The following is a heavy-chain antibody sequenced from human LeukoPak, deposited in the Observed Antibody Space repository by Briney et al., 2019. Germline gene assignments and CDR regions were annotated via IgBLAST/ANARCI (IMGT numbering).Heavy chain of an antibody. CDR1: GFTFTTYA. D-gene: IGHD3-10*01. V-gene: IGHV3-23*01. Sequence: GGSLRLSCAASGFTFTTYAMSWVRQAPGKGLQWVSSISAIAGTSYYADSVKGRFSTSRDSSNNTLYLQMNSLRAEDTAVYYCAKVPPLWFGELLVFDYWGQGTLVTVSS. J-gene: IGHJ4*02. CDR3: AKVPPLWFGELLVFDY. CDR2: ISAIAGTS.